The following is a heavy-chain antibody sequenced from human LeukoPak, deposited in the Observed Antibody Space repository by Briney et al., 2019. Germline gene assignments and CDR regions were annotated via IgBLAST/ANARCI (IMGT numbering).Heavy chain of an antibody. CDR2: SNPNSGDT. V-gene: IGHV1-2*02. Sequence: ASVKVSCKASGCTFTGHFIHWVRQAPGQGLEWMGWSNPNSGDTNYAQKFQGRVTMTRDTSISTVYMELSRVRSDDTAVYYCAREYSRYSGTYYDYWGQGTLVTVSS. CDR1: GCTFTGHF. J-gene: IGHJ4*02. CDR3: AREYSRYSGTYYDY. D-gene: IGHD5-12*01.